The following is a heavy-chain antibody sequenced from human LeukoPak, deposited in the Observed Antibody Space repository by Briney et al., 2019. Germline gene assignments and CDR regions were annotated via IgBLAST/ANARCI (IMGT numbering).Heavy chain of an antibody. V-gene: IGHV3-48*04. J-gene: IGHJ4*02. CDR3: ARGEVGATLSHFDY. CDR2: ISSSSSTI. D-gene: IGHD1-26*01. Sequence: PGGSLRLSCAASGFTFSSYSMNWVRQAPGKGLEWVSYISSSSSTIYYADSVKGRFTVSRDNAKNSLYLQMNSLRAEDTAVYYCARGEVGATLSHFDYWGQGTLVTVSS. CDR1: GFTFSSYS.